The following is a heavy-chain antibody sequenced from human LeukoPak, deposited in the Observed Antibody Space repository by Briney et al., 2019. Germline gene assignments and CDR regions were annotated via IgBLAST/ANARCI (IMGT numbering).Heavy chain of an antibody. V-gene: IGHV3-21*01. D-gene: IGHD1-26*01. J-gene: IGHJ4*02. Sequence: PGGSLRLSCAASGFTFSSYSMNWVRQAPGKGLEWVSSISSSSSDIYYADSVKGRFTISRDNAKNSLYLQMNSLRAEDTAVYYCARDPRTSYSGKKLAYFDYWGQGTLVTVSS. CDR3: ARDPRTSYSGKKLAYFDY. CDR1: GFTFSSYS. CDR2: ISSSSSDI.